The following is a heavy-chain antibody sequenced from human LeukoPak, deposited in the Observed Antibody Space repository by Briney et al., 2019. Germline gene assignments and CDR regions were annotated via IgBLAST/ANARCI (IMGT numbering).Heavy chain of an antibody. Sequence: PSETLSLTCSVSGGSIISYYWSWIRQPPGKGLEWIGYIYYTGITKYSPSLTSRVTISVDTSKNQFSLKLTSVTAADTAVYYCTRHAPVPVIGHGMGVWGKGTTVTASS. V-gene: IGHV4-59*08. CDR1: GGSIISYY. J-gene: IGHJ6*04. CDR2: IYYTGIT. CDR3: TRHAPVPVIGHGMGV.